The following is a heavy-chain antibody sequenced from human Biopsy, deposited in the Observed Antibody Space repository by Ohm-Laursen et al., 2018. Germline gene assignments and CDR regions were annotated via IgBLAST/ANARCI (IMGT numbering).Heavy chain of an antibody. CDR2: IDWEEAK. CDR1: GFSLNTRGMS. J-gene: IGHJ6*02. CDR3: ARIPILVVPAAIVYRHRRHLQGLDV. Sequence: TQTLTLTCSLSGFSLNTRGMSVTWIRQPPGKALEWLARIDWEEAKFYKGSLKTRLTISKDTSENHVVLTLSDVDPVDTATYYCARIPILVVPAAIVYRHRRHLQGLDVWGQGTTVIVSS. V-gene: IGHV2-70*16. D-gene: IGHD2-2*02.